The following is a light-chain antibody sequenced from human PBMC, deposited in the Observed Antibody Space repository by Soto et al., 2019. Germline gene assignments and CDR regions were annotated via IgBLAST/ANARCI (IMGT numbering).Light chain of an antibody. CDR3: QQYNNWPPVT. Sequence: EIVMTQSPATLSVSPGERATLSCRASQSVSSNLAWYQQKPGQAPRLLIYGASTRATGIPARFSGSGSGTEFTLTVSSLQSEDFAVYYCQQYNNWPPVTFGPGTKVDVK. CDR1: QSVSSN. J-gene: IGKJ3*01. V-gene: IGKV3-15*01. CDR2: GAS.